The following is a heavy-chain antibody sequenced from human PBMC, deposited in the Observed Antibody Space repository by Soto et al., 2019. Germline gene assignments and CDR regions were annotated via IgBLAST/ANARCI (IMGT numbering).Heavy chain of an antibody. CDR2: IYYSGST. V-gene: IGHV4-31*03. J-gene: IGHJ4*02. D-gene: IGHD3-22*01. CDR3: ARQDSSGYYGFIDY. Sequence: PSETLSLTCTVSGGSISSGGYYWSWIRQHPGKGLEWIGYIYYSGSTYYNPSLKSRVTISVDTSKNQFSLKLSSVTAADTAVYYCARQDSSGYYGFIDYWGQGTLVTVSS. CDR1: GGSISSGGYY.